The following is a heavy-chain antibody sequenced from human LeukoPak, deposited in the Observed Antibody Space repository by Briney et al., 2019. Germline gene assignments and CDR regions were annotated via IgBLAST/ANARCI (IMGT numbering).Heavy chain of an antibody. Sequence: PSETLSLTCTVSGGSISSYYWSWIRQPPGKGLEWIGSIYYSGSTYYNPSLKSRVTISVDTSKSQFSLKLSSVTAADTAVYYCATSRIQLWLGYFDYWGQGTLVTVSS. D-gene: IGHD5-18*01. V-gene: IGHV4-59*05. J-gene: IGHJ4*02. CDR2: IYYSGST. CDR1: GGSISSYY. CDR3: ATSRIQLWLGYFDY.